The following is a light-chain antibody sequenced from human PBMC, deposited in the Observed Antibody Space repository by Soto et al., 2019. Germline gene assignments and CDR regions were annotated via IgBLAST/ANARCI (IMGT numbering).Light chain of an antibody. V-gene: IGLV1-44*01. CDR3: ATWDTSLSAGV. J-gene: IGLJ2*01. Sequence: QSVLTQPPSASGTPGQRVTISCSGGSSNIGGNYVDWYQQFPGTAPKLLIYDSNQRPSGVPDRFSGSKSGTSASLAIRGLQPEEEADYYCATWDTSLSAGVFGGGTKLTVL. CDR1: SSNIGGNY. CDR2: DSN.